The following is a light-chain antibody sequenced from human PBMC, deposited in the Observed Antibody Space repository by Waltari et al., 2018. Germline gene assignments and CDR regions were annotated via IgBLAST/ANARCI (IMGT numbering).Light chain of an antibody. Sequence: EIVLTQSPATLSLSQGERANIYCGASQSLSTSSFAWYKQKHGLAPRPLMYNESSRASFIPYMFSGSGASTYFTLTIIRLEPEDFAIYYCHYYDNSVITFGQVTLLEI. CDR2: NES. CDR3: HYYDNSVIT. CDR1: QSLSTSS. V-gene: IGKV3D-20*01. J-gene: IGKJ5*01.